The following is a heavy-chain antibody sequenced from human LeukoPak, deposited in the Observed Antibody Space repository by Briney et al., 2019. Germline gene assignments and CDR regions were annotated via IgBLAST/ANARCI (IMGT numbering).Heavy chain of an antibody. Sequence: SETLSLTCIVSDGSISSNFAYWGWIRQPPGKGLEWIGYIYYSGSTNYKPSLKSRVTISVDTSKNQFSLKLNSVTAADTAVYYCARGKVKTRPNYYGSGSYFAYWGQGTLVTVSS. CDR2: IYYSGST. CDR3: ARGKVKTRPNYYGSGSYFAY. J-gene: IGHJ4*02. V-gene: IGHV4-61*05. CDR1: DGSISSNFAY. D-gene: IGHD3-10*01.